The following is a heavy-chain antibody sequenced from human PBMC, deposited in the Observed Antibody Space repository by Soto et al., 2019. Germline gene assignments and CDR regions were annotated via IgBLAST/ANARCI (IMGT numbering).Heavy chain of an antibody. D-gene: IGHD6-19*01. J-gene: IGHJ4*02. CDR2: ISSSSSYI. CDR1: GFTFSSYS. CDR3: ARDRPNYSSGIDY. Sequence: GGSLRLSCAASGFTFSSYSMNWVRQAPGKGLEWVSSISSSSSYIYYADSVKGRFTISRDNAKNSLYLQMNSLRAEDTAVYYCARDRPNYSSGIDYWGQGTLVTVSS. V-gene: IGHV3-21*01.